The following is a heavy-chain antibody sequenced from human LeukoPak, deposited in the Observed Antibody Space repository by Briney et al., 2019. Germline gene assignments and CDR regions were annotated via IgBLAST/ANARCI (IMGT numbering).Heavy chain of an antibody. CDR1: GFTFTNYA. CDR2: TTGSDGTS. J-gene: IGHJ4*02. Sequence: PGTSLRLSCVASGFTFTNYAMSWVRQAPGKGLEWVSATTGSDGTSHYADSVKGRFTISRDNSKNTLYLQVNSLRAEDTAVYYCAKWGDYDILTGYYVPDYWGQGTLVTVSS. CDR3: AKWGDYDILTGYYVPDY. D-gene: IGHD3-9*01. V-gene: IGHV3-23*01.